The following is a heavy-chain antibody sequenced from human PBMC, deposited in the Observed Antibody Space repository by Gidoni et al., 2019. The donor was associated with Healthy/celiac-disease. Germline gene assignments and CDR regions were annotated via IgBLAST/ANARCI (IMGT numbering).Heavy chain of an antibody. V-gene: IGHV1-69*04. CDR2: IIPSLGIA. Sequence: QVQMVQSGTEVKKPGSEVKVSCKASGGTFSSYAVSWVRQAPGQGLEWMGRIIPSLGIANYAQKFQGRVKITADKSTSTAYMELSSLRSEDTAVYYCASTRIAAAGTGVGPWGQGPLVTVSS. CDR3: ASTRIAAAGTGVGP. CDR1: GGTFSSYA. J-gene: IGHJ5*02. D-gene: IGHD6-13*01.